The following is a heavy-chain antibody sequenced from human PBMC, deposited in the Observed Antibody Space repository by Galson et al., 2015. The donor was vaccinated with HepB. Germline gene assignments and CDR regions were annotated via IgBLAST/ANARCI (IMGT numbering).Heavy chain of an antibody. D-gene: IGHD6-13*01. CDR3: AKGDGSSWYFGY. CDR2: ISGSGGST. Sequence: SLRLSCAASGFTFSSYAMSWVRQAPGKGLEWVSAISGSGGSTYYADSVKGRFTISRDNSKNTLYLQMNSLRAEDTAVYYCAKGDGSSWYFGYWGQGTLVTVSS. CDR1: GFTFSSYA. J-gene: IGHJ4*02. V-gene: IGHV3-23*01.